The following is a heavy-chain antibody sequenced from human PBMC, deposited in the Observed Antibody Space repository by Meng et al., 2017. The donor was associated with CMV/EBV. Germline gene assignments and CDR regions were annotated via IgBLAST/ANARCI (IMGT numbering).Heavy chain of an antibody. CDR2: IIPIFGTA. Sequence: SVKVSCKASGGTFSSYAISWVRQAPGQGLEWMGGIIPIFGTANYAQKFQGRVTMTTDTSTSTAYMELRSLRSDDTAVYYCARLTNYYYYGMDVWGQGTTVTVSS. CDR3: ARLTNYYYYGMDV. J-gene: IGHJ6*02. V-gene: IGHV1-69*05. D-gene: IGHD4-11*01. CDR1: GGTFSSYA.